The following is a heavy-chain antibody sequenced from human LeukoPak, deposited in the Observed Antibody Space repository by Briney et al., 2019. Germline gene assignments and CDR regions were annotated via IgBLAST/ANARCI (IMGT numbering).Heavy chain of an antibody. Sequence: PGGSLRLSCAASGFTFSSYWMSWVRQAPGKGLEWVANIKQDGSEKYYVDSVKGRFTISRDNAKNSLYLQMNSLRAEDTAVYYCGRIRGSGSYYDAFDIWGQGTMVTVSS. CDR2: IKQDGSEK. J-gene: IGHJ3*02. CDR3: GRIRGSGSYYDAFDI. CDR1: GFTFSSYW. D-gene: IGHD1-26*01. V-gene: IGHV3-7*01.